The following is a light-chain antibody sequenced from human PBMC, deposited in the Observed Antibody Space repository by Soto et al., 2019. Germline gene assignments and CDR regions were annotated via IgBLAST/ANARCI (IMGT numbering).Light chain of an antibody. Sequence: QSALTQPRSVSGSPGQSVTISCTGTSSDVGFYKYVSWYQQHPGKAPKLMIYDVSQRPSGVPDRFSGSKSGKTASLTISGLQTEDEADYFCCSYAGSYTYVFGTGTKVTVL. J-gene: IGLJ1*01. CDR1: SSDVGFYKY. CDR2: DVS. CDR3: CSYAGSYTYV. V-gene: IGLV2-11*01.